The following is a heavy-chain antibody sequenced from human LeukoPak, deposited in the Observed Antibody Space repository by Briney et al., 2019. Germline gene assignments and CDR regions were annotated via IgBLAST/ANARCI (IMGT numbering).Heavy chain of an antibody. CDR2: ISSSSSYI. Sequence: PGGSLRLSCAASGFSFDNYAMSWVRQAPGKGLEWVSSISSSSSYIYYADSVKGRFTISRDNAKNSLYLQMNSLRAEDTAVYYCARVRGYYSYLIDYWGQGTLVTVSS. D-gene: IGHD3-22*01. CDR1: GFSFDNYA. CDR3: ARVRGYYSYLIDY. J-gene: IGHJ4*02. V-gene: IGHV3-21*01.